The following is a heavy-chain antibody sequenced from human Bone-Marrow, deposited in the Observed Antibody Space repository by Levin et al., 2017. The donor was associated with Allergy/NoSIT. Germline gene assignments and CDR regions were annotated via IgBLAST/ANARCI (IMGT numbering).Heavy chain of an antibody. V-gene: IGHV3-53*01. CDR1: GFTVSFNY. J-gene: IGHJ4*02. CDR3: AGDRYGTATV. Sequence: GGSLRLSCAMSGFTVSFNYMSWVRQAPGKGLEWVSVIYSHGASYYTDSVKGRFAISRDTSRNTLYLQMNSLRPDDTAMYFCAGDRYGTATVWGQGALVTVSS. CDR2: IYSHGAS. D-gene: IGHD2-15*01.